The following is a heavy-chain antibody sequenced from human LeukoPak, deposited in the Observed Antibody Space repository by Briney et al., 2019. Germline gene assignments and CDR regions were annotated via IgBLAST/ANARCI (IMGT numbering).Heavy chain of an antibody. J-gene: IGHJ3*02. CDR2: IYSCGST. CDR3: ARDNYYGAFDI. V-gene: IGHV3-53*01. Sequence: GGSLRLSCAASGFTVSSNYVSWVRQAPGKGLEWVSVIYSCGSTYYADSVKGRFAISRDNSKNTLYLQMNSLRAEDTAVYYCARDNYYGAFDIWGQGTMVTVSS. CDR1: GFTVSSNY. D-gene: IGHD1-26*01.